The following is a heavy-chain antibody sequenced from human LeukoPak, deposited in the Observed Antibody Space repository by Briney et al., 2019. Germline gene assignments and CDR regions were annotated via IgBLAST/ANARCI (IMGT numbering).Heavy chain of an antibody. CDR3: AHRKVGGLWFGEPPDWFDP. Sequence: ESSPTLLKPTPTLTLTFTCSGFSLITRGVGMGWIRQPPVNALEWLAHIYWHDDKRYISSLKSRHTISQDTSKNQVVLTMTNMDPVATAPYYCAHRKVGGLWFGEPPDWFDPWGQGTLVTVSS. J-gene: IGHJ5*02. CDR1: GFSLITRGVG. D-gene: IGHD3-10*01. V-gene: IGHV2-5*01. CDR2: IYWHDDK.